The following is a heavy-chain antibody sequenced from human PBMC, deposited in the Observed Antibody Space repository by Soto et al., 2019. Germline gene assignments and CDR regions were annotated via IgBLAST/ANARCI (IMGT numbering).Heavy chain of an antibody. CDR1: GGSFSGYY. J-gene: IGHJ4*02. V-gene: IGHV4-34*01. CDR2: INHSGST. D-gene: IGHD6-6*01. CDR3: ARTTYSSSSFFDY. Sequence: PSETLSLTCAVYGGSFSGYYWSWIRQPPGKGLEWIGEINHSGSTNYNPSIKSRVTISVDTSKNQFSLKLSSVTAADTAVYYCARTTYSSSSFFDYWGQGTLVTVSS.